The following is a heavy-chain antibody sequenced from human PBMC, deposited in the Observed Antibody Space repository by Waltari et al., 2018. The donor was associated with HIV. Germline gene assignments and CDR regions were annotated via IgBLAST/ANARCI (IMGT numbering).Heavy chain of an antibody. CDR3: ARDRSSSWYGRDYYYYGMDV. CDR1: GFVFSNYG. Sequence: QVQLVESGGGVVQSGRSLRLSCATSGFVFSNYGMPLVRQAPGKGLEWVAIIWYDGSNKYFADSVKGRFTISRDNSKNTLYLQMNSLRAEDTAVYYCARDRSSSWYGRDYYYYGMDVWGQGTTVTVSS. V-gene: IGHV3-33*01. CDR2: IWYDGSNK. J-gene: IGHJ6*02. D-gene: IGHD6-13*01.